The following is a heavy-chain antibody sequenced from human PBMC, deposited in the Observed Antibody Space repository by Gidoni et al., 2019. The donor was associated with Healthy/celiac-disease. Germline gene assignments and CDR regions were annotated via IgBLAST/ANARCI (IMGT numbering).Heavy chain of an antibody. V-gene: IGHV1-69*01. CDR3: ARVRPPATKEYWYFDL. CDR2: IIPIFGTA. CDR1: GGTFSSYA. Sequence: QVQLVQSGAEVKKPGSSVKVSCKASGGTFSSYAISWVRQAPGQGLEWMGGIIPIFGTANYTQKFQGRVTITADESTSTAYMELSSLRSEDTAVYYCARVRPPATKEYWYFDLWGRGTLVTVSS. J-gene: IGHJ2*01. D-gene: IGHD5-12*01.